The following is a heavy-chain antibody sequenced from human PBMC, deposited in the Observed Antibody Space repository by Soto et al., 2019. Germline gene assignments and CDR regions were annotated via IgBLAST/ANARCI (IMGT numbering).Heavy chain of an antibody. J-gene: IGHJ4*02. CDR2: ISNSGST. D-gene: IGHD6-19*01. V-gene: IGHV4-59*01. CDR1: GGSIETFY. Sequence: PSETLSLTCTVSGGSIETFYWSWIRQPPGKGLEWIGYISNSGSTSYNPSLESRVTVSVDTAKNEFSLKLNSVTAADTATYYCALILRDSQGWYLHDCWGQGTLVTVSS. CDR3: ALILRDSQGWYLHDC.